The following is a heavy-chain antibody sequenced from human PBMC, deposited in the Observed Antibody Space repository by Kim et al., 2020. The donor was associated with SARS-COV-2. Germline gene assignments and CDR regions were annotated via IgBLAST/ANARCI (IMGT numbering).Heavy chain of an antibody. CDR3: ARVSRYFDWFPSPYYFDY. CDR1: GGSFSGYY. J-gene: IGHJ4*02. V-gene: IGHV4-34*01. D-gene: IGHD3-9*01. CDR2: INHSGST. Sequence: SETLSLTCAVYGGSFSGYYWSWIRQPPGKGLEWIGEINHSGSTNYNPSLKSRVTISVDTSKNQFSLKLSSVTAADTAVYYCARVSRYFDWFPSPYYFDYWGQGTLVTVSS.